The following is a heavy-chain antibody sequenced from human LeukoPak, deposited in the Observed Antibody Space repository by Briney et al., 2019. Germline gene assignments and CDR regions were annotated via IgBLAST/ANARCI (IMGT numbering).Heavy chain of an antibody. CDR1: GFTFSPYI. V-gene: IGHV3-21*04. J-gene: IGHJ4*02. CDR3: AKDLVAARGAY. CDR2: ISPSSSFI. Sequence: GGSLRLSCAASGFTFSPYIMSWVRQAPGKGLEWVSSISPSSSFIYYADSMKGRFTISRDNSKNTVSLQMNSLRTEDTAVYYCAKDLVAARGAYWGQGTLVTVSS. D-gene: IGHD2-15*01.